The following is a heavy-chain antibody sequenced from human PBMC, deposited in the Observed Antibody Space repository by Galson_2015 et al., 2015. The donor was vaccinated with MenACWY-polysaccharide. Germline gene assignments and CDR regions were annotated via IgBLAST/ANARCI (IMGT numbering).Heavy chain of an antibody. J-gene: IGHJ4*02. Sequence: SLRLSCAASGFTFSDHYMDWVRQAPGKGLEWDARDRNKANSHTTEYAASVKGRFTISRDDSKNSLYLQMNSLKTEDTAVYYCARTGYCSIGTCYSDYSDYWGQGTLVSVSS. D-gene: IGHD2-15*01. CDR1: GFTFSDHY. V-gene: IGHV3-72*01. CDR2: DRNKANSHTT. CDR3: ARTGYCSIGTCYSDYSDY.